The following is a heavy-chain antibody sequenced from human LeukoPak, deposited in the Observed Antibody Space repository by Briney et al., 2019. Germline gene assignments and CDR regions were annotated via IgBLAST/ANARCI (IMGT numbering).Heavy chain of an antibody. V-gene: IGHV4-39*01. CDR2: IYYSGST. Sequence: TSETLSLTCTVSGGSISSSSYYWGWIRQPPGKGLEWIGSIYYSGSTYYNLSLKSRVTISVDTSKNQFSLKLSSVTAADTAVYYCATQRIGYCSGGSCSGASLFDPWGQGTLVTVSS. CDR1: GGSISSSSYY. D-gene: IGHD2-15*01. J-gene: IGHJ5*02. CDR3: ATQRIGYCSGGSCSGASLFDP.